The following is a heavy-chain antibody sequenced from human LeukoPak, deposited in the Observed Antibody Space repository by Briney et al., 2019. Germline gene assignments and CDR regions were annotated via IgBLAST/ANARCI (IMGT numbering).Heavy chain of an antibody. D-gene: IGHD3-22*01. J-gene: IGHJ3*02. CDR3: ARSEDRGYDSSGNAFDI. CDR1: GGSISSSSYY. V-gene: IGHV4-39*01. Sequence: SETLSLTCTVSGGSISSSSYYWGWIRQPPGKGLEWIGSIYYSGSTYYNPSLKSRVTISVDTSKNQFSLKLSSVTAADTAVYYCARSEDRGYDSSGNAFDIWGQGTMVTVSS. CDR2: IYYSGST.